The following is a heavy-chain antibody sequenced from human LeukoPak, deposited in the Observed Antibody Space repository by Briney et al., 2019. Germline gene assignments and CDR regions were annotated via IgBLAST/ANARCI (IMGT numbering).Heavy chain of an antibody. V-gene: IGHV4-59*01. CDR1: GGSISSYY. CDR3: ARSVVAATWWFDP. CDR2: IYYSGST. Sequence: SETLSLTCTVSGGSISSYYWSWIRQPPGKGLEWIGYIYYSGSTNYNPSLKSRVTISVDTSKNQFSLKLSSATAADTAVYYCARSVVAATWWFDPWGQGTLVTVSS. J-gene: IGHJ5*02. D-gene: IGHD2-15*01.